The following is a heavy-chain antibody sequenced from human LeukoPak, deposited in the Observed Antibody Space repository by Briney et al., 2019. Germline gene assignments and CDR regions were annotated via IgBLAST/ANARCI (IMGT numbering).Heavy chain of an antibody. CDR3: AGAANPGYSYGYYYYGMDV. Sequence: ASVKVSCKASGYTFTGYYMHWVRQAPGQGLEWMGWINPNSGGTNYAQKFQGRVTMTRDTSISTAYMELSRLRSDDTAVYYCAGAANPGYSYGYYYYGMDVWGQGTTVTVSS. J-gene: IGHJ6*02. D-gene: IGHD5-18*01. V-gene: IGHV1-2*02. CDR1: GYTFTGYY. CDR2: INPNSGGT.